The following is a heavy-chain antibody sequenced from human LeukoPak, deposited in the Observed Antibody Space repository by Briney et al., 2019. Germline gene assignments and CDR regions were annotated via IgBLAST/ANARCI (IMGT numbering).Heavy chain of an antibody. CDR1: GYTFTSYD. CDR3: ARGYKARRMNYYYYMDV. CDR2: MNPNSGNT. D-gene: IGHD1-14*01. V-gene: IGHV1-8*01. Sequence: ASVKVSCKASGYTFTSYDINWVRQATGQGLEWMGWMNPNSGNTGYAQKFQGRVTMTRNTSISTAYMELSSPRSEDTAVYYCARGYKARRMNYYYYMDVWGKGTTVTVSS. J-gene: IGHJ6*03.